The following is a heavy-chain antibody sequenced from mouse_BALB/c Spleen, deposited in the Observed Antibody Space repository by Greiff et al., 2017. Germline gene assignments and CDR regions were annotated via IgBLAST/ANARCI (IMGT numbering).Heavy chain of an antibody. D-gene: IGHD2-10*02. J-gene: IGHJ3*01. V-gene: IGHV1S81*02. CDR1: GYTFTSYW. Sequence: VQLQQSGAELVKPGASVKLSCKAYGYTFTSYWMHWVKQRPGQGLEWIGEINPSNGRTNYNEKFKSKATLTVDKSSSTAYMQLSSLTSEDSAVYYCARPYGNYGAWFAYWGQGTLVTVSA. CDR2: INPSNGRT. CDR3: ARPYGNYGAWFAY.